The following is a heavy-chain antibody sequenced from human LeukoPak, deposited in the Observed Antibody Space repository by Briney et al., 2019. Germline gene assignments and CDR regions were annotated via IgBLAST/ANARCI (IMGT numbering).Heavy chain of an antibody. J-gene: IGHJ4*02. D-gene: IGHD3-22*01. CDR3: ARDSYYYDSSGYYYYFDY. CDR2: INHSGNT. CDR1: DGSFSDSY. Sequence: SETLSLTCAVYDGSFSDSYWSWIRQPPGKGLEWIGEINHSGNTNYNPSLKSRVTISVDTSKNQFSLKLSSVTAADTAVYYCARDSYYYDSSGYYYYFDYWGQGTLVTVSS. V-gene: IGHV4-34*01.